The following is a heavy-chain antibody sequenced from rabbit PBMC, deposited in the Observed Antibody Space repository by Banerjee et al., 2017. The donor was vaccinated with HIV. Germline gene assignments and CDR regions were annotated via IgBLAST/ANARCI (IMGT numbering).Heavy chain of an antibody. D-gene: IGHD7-1*01. J-gene: IGHJ3*01. CDR3: ARDAGGDGYSNDL. CDR1: GFSFNNKYV. CDR2: INTSSGNT. V-gene: IGHV1S45*01. Sequence: QEQLEESGGDLVKPEGSLTLTCTASGFSFNNKYVMCWVRQAPGKGLEWIACINTSSGNTVYATWAKGRFTISRTSSTTVALQMTSLTAADTATYFCARDAGGDGYSNDLWGQGTLVTVS.